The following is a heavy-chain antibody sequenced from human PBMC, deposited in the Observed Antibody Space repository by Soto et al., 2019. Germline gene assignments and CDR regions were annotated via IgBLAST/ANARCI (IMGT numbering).Heavy chain of an antibody. Sequence: QVQLQQWGAGPLRPLETLSLTCGVSGGSFSGYYWAWIRQSPGKGLEWIGEITDRGSINYNPSLKSRVSISVATSKNHYSLNLRSVTAADTAVYYCARESHDILTGPPWVWYFDLWGRGTLVTVSS. CDR2: ITDRGSI. V-gene: IGHV4-34*01. D-gene: IGHD3-9*01. CDR3: ARESHDILTGPPWVWYFDL. J-gene: IGHJ2*01. CDR1: GGSFSGYY.